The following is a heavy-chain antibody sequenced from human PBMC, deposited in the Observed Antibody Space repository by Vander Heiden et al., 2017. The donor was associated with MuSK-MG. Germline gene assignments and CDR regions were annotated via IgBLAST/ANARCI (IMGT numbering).Heavy chain of an antibody. CDR1: GLTFSTYG. D-gene: IGHD6-13*01. V-gene: IGHV3-33*01. CDR3: ARDSMYTSSWDYYYYMDV. J-gene: IGHJ6*03. CDR2: IWYDGSSK. Sequence: QEQLVESGGGVVQPGRSLRLPCAASGLTFSTYGMHWVRQAPGKGLKWVAVIWYDGSSKYYADSVKGRFTISRDNSKNTLYLQMNSLRAEDTAVYYCARDSMYTSSWDYYYYMDVWGKGTTVTVSS.